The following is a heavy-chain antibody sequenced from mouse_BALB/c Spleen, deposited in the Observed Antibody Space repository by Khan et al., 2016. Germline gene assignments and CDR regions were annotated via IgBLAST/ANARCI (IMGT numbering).Heavy chain of an antibody. J-gene: IGHJ4*01. CDR2: IKPSNGGT. Sequence: QVQLQQSGAELVSPGASVKLSCKTSGYTFSSYFIYWVKQRPGQGLEWIGEIKPSNGGTNFNENFKSKATLTVDKSSSTSYIQLTSLTSEDSAVYYCTRVLDYDGTSYGRYYAMDYWGQGTSVTVSS. CDR1: GYTFSSYF. D-gene: IGHD1-1*01. V-gene: IGHV1S81*02. CDR3: TRVLDYDGTSYGRYYAMDY.